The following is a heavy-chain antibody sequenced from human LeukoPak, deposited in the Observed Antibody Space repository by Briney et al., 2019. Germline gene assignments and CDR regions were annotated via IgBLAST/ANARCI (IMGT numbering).Heavy chain of an antibody. J-gene: IGHJ4*02. CDR2: ISDNGGET. CDR1: GFTFTDYA. D-gene: IGHD3-22*01. V-gene: IGHV3-23*01. CDR3: ATDRERDPSVYYLV. Sequence: GGSLRLSCAASGFTFTDYAMSWVRQAPEKGLEWISTISDNGGETYYADSVKGRFAISRDNSKNTLFLQMNSLRAEDSAVYYCATDRERDPSVYYLVGGQGTLITVSS.